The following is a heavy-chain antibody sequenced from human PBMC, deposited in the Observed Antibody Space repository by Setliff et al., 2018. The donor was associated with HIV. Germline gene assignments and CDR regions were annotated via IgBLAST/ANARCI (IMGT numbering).Heavy chain of an antibody. CDR2: ISGTGGNT. D-gene: IGHD6-6*01. V-gene: IGHV3-23*01. CDR1: GLTFSTYA. J-gene: IGHJ4*02. CDR3: AKDFAARPPNGPFDY. Sequence: PGGSLRLSCAASGLTFSTYAMTWVRQAPGKGLEWVSTISGTGGNTYYVDSVKGRFTVSRDNSKSTLYLQMNSLRADDTAVYYCAKDFAARPPNGPFDYWGQGILVTVSS.